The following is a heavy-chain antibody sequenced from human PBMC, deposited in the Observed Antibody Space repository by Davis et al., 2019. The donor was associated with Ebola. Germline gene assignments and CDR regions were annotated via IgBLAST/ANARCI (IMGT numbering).Heavy chain of an antibody. Sequence: GGSLRLSCAASGFTFSSYSMNWVRQAPGKGLEWVSSISSSSSYIYYADSVKGRFTISRDNAKNSLYLQMNSLRAEDTAVYYCARAIAGYDSSGYYTYAYDYWGQGTLVTVSS. CDR3: ARAIAGYDSSGYYTYAYDY. J-gene: IGHJ4*02. V-gene: IGHV3-21*01. CDR1: GFTFSSYS. D-gene: IGHD3-22*01. CDR2: ISSSSSYI.